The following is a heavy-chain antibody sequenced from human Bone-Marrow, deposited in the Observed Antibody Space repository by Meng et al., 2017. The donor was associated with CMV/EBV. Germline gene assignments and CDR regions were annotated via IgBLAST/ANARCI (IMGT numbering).Heavy chain of an antibody. CDR3: ARRRWLRVRIDAFDI. Sequence: SETLSLTCAVHGGSFSGYYWSWIRQPPGKGLEWIGEINHSGSTNYNPSLKSRVTISVDTSKNQFSLKLSSVTAADTAVYYCARRRWLRVRIDAFDIWGQGTMVTVSS. J-gene: IGHJ3*02. CDR2: INHSGST. CDR1: GGSFSGYY. V-gene: IGHV4-34*01. D-gene: IGHD5-12*01.